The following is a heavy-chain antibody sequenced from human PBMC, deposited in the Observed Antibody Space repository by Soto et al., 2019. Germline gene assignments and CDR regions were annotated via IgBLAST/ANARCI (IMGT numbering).Heavy chain of an antibody. V-gene: IGHV4-39*01. CDR1: GGSISSSSFH. D-gene: IGHD4-17*01. Sequence: SETLSLTCAVSGGSISSSSFHWGWIRQPPGKGLEWIGSIYYSGSTYYSPSLKSRVTISVDTSKNQFSLKLSSVTAADTAVYYCARHRSDDYGDYPQGDFDYCGQGTLVTLSS. J-gene: IGHJ4*02. CDR2: IYYSGST. CDR3: ARHRSDDYGDYPQGDFDY.